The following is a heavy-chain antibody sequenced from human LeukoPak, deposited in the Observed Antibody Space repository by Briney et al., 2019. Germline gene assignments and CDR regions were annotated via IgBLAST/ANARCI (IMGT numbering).Heavy chain of an antibody. CDR2: INHSGST. CDR1: GASISSGGYY. Sequence: SETLSLTCTVSGASISSGGYYWSWIRQPPGKGLEWIGEINHSGSTNYNPSLKSRVTISVDTSKNQFSLKLSSVTAADTAVYYCARGSSVARIDYWGQGTLVTVSS. CDR3: ARGSSVARIDY. J-gene: IGHJ4*02. D-gene: IGHD6-19*01. V-gene: IGHV4-61*08.